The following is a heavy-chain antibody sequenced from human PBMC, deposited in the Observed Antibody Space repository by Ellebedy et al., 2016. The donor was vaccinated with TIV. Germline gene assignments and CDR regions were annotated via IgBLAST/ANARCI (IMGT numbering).Heavy chain of an antibody. CDR1: GFTFSSYW. CDR3: ASLPGYSSGWYSDFDY. D-gene: IGHD6-19*01. Sequence: GGSLRLSCAASGFTFSSYWMHWVRQAPGKGLVWVSRINSDGSSTSYADSVKGRFTISRDNAKNSLYLQMNSLRAEDTAVYYCASLPGYSSGWYSDFDYWGQGTLVTVSS. J-gene: IGHJ4*02. V-gene: IGHV3-74*01. CDR2: INSDGSST.